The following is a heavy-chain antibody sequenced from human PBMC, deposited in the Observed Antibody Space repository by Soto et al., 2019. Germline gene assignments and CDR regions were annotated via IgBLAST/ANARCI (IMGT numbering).Heavy chain of an antibody. CDR1: GFTFTSSA. D-gene: IGHD3-10*01. Sequence: QMQLVQSGPEVKKPRTSVKVSYKASGFTFTSSAVQWVRQARGQRLEWIGWIVVGSGNTNYAQKFQERVTITRDMSTSTAYMELSSLRSEDTAVYYCAADPDYYGSGSYKFDYWGQGTLVTVSS. V-gene: IGHV1-58*01. J-gene: IGHJ4*02. CDR2: IVVGSGNT. CDR3: AADPDYYGSGSYKFDY.